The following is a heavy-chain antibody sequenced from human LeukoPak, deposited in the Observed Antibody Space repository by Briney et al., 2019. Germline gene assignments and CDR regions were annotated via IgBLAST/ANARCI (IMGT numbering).Heavy chain of an antibody. V-gene: IGHV4-34*01. J-gene: IGHJ5*02. D-gene: IGHD3-3*01. CDR3: ARGRQGTYYDFWSGYYTRNWFDP. Sequence: SETLSLTCAVYGGSFSGYYWSWIRQPPGKGLEWIGEINHSGSTNYNPSLKSRVTISVDTSKNQFSLKLSSVTAADTAVYYCARGRQGTYYDFWSGYYTRNWFDPWGQGTLVTVSS. CDR2: INHSGST. CDR1: GGSFSGYY.